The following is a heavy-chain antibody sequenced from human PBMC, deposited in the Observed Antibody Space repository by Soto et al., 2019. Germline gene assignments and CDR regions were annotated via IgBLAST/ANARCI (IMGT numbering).Heavy chain of an antibody. CDR2: INTGNGNT. Sequence: QVQLVQSGAEVKKPGASVKVSCKPSGYTFTSYAMHWVRQAPGQRLEWLGWINTGNGNTKYSQKFQGRVAITRATAVTTAYMELSGRRGEDTAVYYCAGYGSSSWYFEDWGQGPLVTVSS. CDR3: AGYGSSSWYFED. J-gene: IGHJ4*02. D-gene: IGHD6-13*01. V-gene: IGHV1-3*04. CDR1: GYTFTSYA.